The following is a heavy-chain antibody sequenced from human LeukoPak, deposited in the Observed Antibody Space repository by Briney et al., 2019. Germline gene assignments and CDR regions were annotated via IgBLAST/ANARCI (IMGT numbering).Heavy chain of an antibody. Sequence: ASVKVSCKASGYTLTSYDINWVRQATGQGLEWMGWMNPNSGNTGYAQKFQGRVTITRNTSISTAYMELSSLRSEDTAVYYCARGLPQDYYDSSGYYSGGGFDIWGQGTMVTVSS. J-gene: IGHJ3*02. V-gene: IGHV1-8*03. CDR3: ARGLPQDYYDSSGYYSGGGFDI. D-gene: IGHD3-22*01. CDR1: GYTLTSYD. CDR2: MNPNSGNT.